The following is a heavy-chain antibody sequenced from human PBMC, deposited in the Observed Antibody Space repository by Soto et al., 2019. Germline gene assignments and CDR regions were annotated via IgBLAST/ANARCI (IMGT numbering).Heavy chain of an antibody. CDR2: LYSGGNT. CDR1: GFSVSRNY. CDR3: AREGNTYYEFWSGEPAYGMDV. D-gene: IGHD3-3*01. V-gene: IGHV3-53*02. J-gene: IGHJ6*02. Sequence: EVHLVETGGGLIQPGGSLILSCAASGFSVSRNYMSWVRQAPGKGLEWVSVLYSGGNTHYADSVKGRFTISRDNSKNTLDLQMNSLRVEDTAVYYCAREGNTYYEFWSGEPAYGMDVWGQGTTVTVSS.